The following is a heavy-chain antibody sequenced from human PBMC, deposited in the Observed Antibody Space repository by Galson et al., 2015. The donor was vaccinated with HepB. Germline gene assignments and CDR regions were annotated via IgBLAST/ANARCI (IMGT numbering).Heavy chain of an antibody. CDR3: ATVSGTSPFKDYYGMDV. J-gene: IGHJ6*02. V-gene: IGHV1-24*01. D-gene: IGHD2-2*01. CDR2: FDPEDGET. CDR1: GYTLTELS. Sequence: SVKVSCKVSGYTLTELSMHWVRQAPGKGLEWMGGFDPEDGETIYAQKFQGRVTMTEDTSTDTAYMELSSLRSEDTAVYYCATVSGTSPFKDYYGMDVWGQGTTVTVSS.